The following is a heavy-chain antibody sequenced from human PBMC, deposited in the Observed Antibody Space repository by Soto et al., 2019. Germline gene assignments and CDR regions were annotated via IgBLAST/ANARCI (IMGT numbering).Heavy chain of an antibody. CDR1: GGSISSGGYS. CDR3: AREGNLGRWLQPLDF. J-gene: IGHJ4*02. D-gene: IGHD5-12*01. CDR2: IYHSGST. V-gene: IGHV4-30-2*01. Sequence: PSETLSLTCAVSGGSISSGGYSWSWIRQPPGKGLEWIGYIYHSGSTYYNNSLKSRVTMSVDTSKKQISLKLISVTAADTAKYFCAREGNLGRWLQPLDFWGQGTLVTVSS.